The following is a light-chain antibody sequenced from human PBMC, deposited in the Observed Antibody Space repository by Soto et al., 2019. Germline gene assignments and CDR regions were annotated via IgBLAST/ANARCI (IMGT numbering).Light chain of an antibody. CDR2: RTN. CDR3: AAWDGSLNVVL. J-gene: IGLJ2*01. CDR1: SSNIGSNT. Sequence: QSVLTQPPSASGTPGQRGTISCSGSSSNIGSNTVNWYQHLQGSAPKLLMYRTNQRPSGVPDRFSGSKSGTSASLAISGLQSEDEADYYGAAWDGSLNVVLFGGGTKLTVL. V-gene: IGLV1-44*01.